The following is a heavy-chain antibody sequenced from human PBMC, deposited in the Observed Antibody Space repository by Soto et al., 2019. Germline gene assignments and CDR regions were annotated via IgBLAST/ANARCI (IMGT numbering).Heavy chain of an antibody. Sequence: QVQLQESGPGLVKPSQTLSLTCTVSGGSISSGGYYWSWIRQHPGKGLEWIGYIYYSGSTYYNPXXXXXXXXXXXXXXXXXXXXXXXXXXXXXXXXXXXRSVDPWGQGTLVTVSS. CDR1: GGSISSGGYY. J-gene: IGHJ5*02. V-gene: IGHV4-31*01. CDR2: IYYSGST. CDR3: XRSVDP.